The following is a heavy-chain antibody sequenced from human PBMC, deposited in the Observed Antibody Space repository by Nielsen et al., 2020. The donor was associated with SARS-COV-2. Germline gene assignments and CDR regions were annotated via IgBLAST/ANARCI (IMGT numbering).Heavy chain of an antibody. Sequence: GESLKISCAASGFTFSSYSMNWVRQAPGKGLEWVSSISSSSSYIYYADSVKGRFTISRDNAKNSLYLQMNSLRAEDTAVYYCAKAPNPLAAAGYYYFDYWGQGTLVTVSS. CDR3: AKAPNPLAAAGYYYFDY. J-gene: IGHJ4*02. D-gene: IGHD6-13*01. CDR1: GFTFSSYS. V-gene: IGHV3-21*01. CDR2: ISSSSSYI.